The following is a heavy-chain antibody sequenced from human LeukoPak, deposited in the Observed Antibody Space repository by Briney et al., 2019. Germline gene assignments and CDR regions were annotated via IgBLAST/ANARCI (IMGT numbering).Heavy chain of an antibody. CDR1: GYTFNTYG. D-gene: IGHD3-10*01. J-gene: IGHJ4*02. Sequence: ASVKVSCKASGYTFNTYGITWVRQAPGQGLEWMGWISTYNGNTNYAQNLQGRVTMTADTSTSTAYMELRSLRSDDTAVYYCARDKGKLGELFNCFDYWGQGTLVTVSS. V-gene: IGHV1-18*04. CDR3: ARDKGKLGELFNCFDY. CDR2: ISTYNGNT.